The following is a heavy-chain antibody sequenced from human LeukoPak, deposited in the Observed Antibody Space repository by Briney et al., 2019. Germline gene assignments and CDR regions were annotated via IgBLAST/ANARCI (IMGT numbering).Heavy chain of an antibody. Sequence: GGSLRLSCAASGFTFSNYWMCWVRQAPGKGLEWVANINQDGSEKYYADSVKGRFTISRDNAKNSLYLQMNSLRAEDTAVYYCASSGELLAYFDYWGQGTLVTVSS. D-gene: IGHD1-26*01. V-gene: IGHV3-7*01. J-gene: IGHJ4*02. CDR2: INQDGSEK. CDR1: GFTFSNYW. CDR3: ASSGELLAYFDY.